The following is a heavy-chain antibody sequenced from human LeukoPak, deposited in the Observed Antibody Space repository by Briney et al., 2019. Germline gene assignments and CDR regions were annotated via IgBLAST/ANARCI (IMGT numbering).Heavy chain of an antibody. V-gene: IGHV4-59*01. J-gene: IGHJ5*02. CDR3: ARDRITARQNWFDP. Sequence: SETLSLTCTVSGGPISSYYWSWIRQPPGKGLEWIGYIHYSGSTNYNPSLKNRVTISVDTSKNRFSLRLSSVTAADTAVYYCARDRITARQNWFDPWGQGTLVTVSS. CDR2: IHYSGST. CDR1: GGPISSYY. D-gene: IGHD6-6*01.